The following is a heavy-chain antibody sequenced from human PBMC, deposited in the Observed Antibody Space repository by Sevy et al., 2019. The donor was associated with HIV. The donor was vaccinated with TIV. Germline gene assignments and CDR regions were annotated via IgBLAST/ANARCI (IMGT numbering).Heavy chain of an antibody. CDR3: ARHRRADYYDSSGYYRPRNWYFDL. Sequence: SETLSLTCTVSGGSISSSSYYWGWIRQPPGKGLEWIGSIYYSRSTYYNPSLKSRVTISVDTSKNQFSLKLSSVTAADTAVYYCARHRRADYYDSSGYYRPRNWYFDLWGRGTLVTVSS. J-gene: IGHJ2*01. V-gene: IGHV4-39*01. D-gene: IGHD3-22*01. CDR2: IYYSRST. CDR1: GGSISSSSYY.